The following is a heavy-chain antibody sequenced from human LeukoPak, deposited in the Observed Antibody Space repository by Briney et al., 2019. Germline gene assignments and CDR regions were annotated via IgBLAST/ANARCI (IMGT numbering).Heavy chain of an antibody. CDR1: GGTFSSYA. Sequence: ASVKVSCKASGGTFSSYAISWVRQAPGQGLEWMGRIIPILGIANYAQKFQGRVTITADKSTSTAYMELSSLRSEDTAVYYWARGGGQSTMVRAYYFDYWGQGTLVTVSS. CDR3: ARGGGQSTMVRAYYFDY. V-gene: IGHV1-69*04. D-gene: IGHD3-10*01. J-gene: IGHJ4*02. CDR2: IIPILGIA.